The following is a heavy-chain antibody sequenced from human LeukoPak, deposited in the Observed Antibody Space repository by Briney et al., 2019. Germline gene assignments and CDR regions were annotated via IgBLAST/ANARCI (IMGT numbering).Heavy chain of an antibody. Sequence: ASVTVSCTASGYTFINYDVTWVRQAPGQGLEWTGWISAYNGNTNYVQSLQDRITMTTDTSTNTVYMELRSLRSDDTAVYYCARGERGIPSPSLDLWGQGTLVTVSS. CDR3: ARGERGIPSPSLDL. CDR1: GYTFINYD. D-gene: IGHD1-26*01. J-gene: IGHJ5*02. CDR2: ISAYNGNT. V-gene: IGHV1-18*01.